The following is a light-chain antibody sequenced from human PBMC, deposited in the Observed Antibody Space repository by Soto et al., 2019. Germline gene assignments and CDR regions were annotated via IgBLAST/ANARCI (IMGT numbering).Light chain of an antibody. CDR2: GVS. V-gene: IGKV3-20*01. Sequence: EIVLTQSPGTLSLSPGERATLSCRASQSVISNYLAWYQQKPGLAPRLLIYGVSIRATGIPDRFSGSGSGTDFTLTISRLEPEDFAVYYCLQYGRPPKTFGQGTKVDIK. J-gene: IGKJ1*01. CDR1: QSVISNY. CDR3: LQYGRPPKT.